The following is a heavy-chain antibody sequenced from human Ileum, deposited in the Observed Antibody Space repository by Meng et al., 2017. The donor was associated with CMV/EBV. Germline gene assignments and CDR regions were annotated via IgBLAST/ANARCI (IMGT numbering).Heavy chain of an antibody. D-gene: IGHD6-13*01. V-gene: IGHV4-61*08. Sequence: GSLRLSCIVSGGPVSHSAYYWSWIRQAPGRRLEWIGYIYYSGSTNHNPSRKSRVTVSLDKTKNQVSLRLTSVTAADTAVYYCARDDSSTWHRNFDLWGQGMLVTVS. CDR2: IYYSGST. J-gene: IGHJ4*02. CDR1: GGPVSHSAYY. CDR3: ARDDSSTWHRNFDL.